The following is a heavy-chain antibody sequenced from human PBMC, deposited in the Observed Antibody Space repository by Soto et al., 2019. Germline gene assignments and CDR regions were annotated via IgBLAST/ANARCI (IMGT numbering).Heavy chain of an antibody. V-gene: IGHV3-7*01. CDR3: ASDGEGDYNDFDY. CDR2: IKEDGSDK. J-gene: IGHJ4*02. CDR1: GFTFSSYW. D-gene: IGHD1-1*01. Sequence: EVQLVESGGGLVQPGGSLRLSCAASGFTFSSYWMSWVRQAPGKGLEWVANIKEDGSDKYYVGSVKGRFTISRDNAKSALYLQMDSLRGEDTAVYYCASDGEGDYNDFDYWGQGTLVTVSS.